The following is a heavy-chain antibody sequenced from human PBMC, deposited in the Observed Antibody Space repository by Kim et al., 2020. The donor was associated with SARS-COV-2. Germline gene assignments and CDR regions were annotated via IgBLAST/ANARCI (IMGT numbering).Heavy chain of an antibody. CDR3: ARGESSSWYYFDY. V-gene: IGHV3-7*01. D-gene: IGHD6-13*01. J-gene: IGHJ4*02. Sequence: YVDSVKGRFTISRDNAKNSLYLQMNSLRAEDTAVYYCARGESSSWYYFDYWGQGTLVTVSS.